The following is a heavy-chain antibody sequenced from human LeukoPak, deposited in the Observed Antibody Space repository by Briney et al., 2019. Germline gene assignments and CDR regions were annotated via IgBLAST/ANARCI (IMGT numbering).Heavy chain of an antibody. Sequence: RGESLKISCEGSGYSFSNYWIGWVRQMPGKGLEWMGIIYPGDYETRYSPSFQGLVTISVDKSISTAYLQWSSLEAPDTAMYYCAIPPGYCGNDCSFDHWGQGTLVTVSS. J-gene: IGHJ4*02. CDR3: AIPPGYCGNDCSFDH. CDR2: IYPGDYET. D-gene: IGHD2-21*02. V-gene: IGHV5-51*01. CDR1: GYSFSNYW.